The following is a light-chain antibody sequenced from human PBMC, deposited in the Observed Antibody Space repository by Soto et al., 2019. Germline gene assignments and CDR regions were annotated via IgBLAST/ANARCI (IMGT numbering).Light chain of an antibody. CDR3: QEYSKWPLFT. J-gene: IGKJ3*01. CDR1: QSVGRN. V-gene: IGKV3-15*01. Sequence: EIVVTQSPGILSVSPGDRATLSCRASQSVGRNLAWYQQKPGQAPTLLIYAASTRATGLPARFSGSGSGTYFTLTISRLQSEDFAVYYCQEYSKWPLFTFGPGNRVD. CDR2: AAS.